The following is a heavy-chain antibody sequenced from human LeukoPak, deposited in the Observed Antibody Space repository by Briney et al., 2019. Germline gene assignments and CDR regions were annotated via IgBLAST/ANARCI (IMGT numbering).Heavy chain of an antibody. J-gene: IGHJ5*02. Sequence: SGGSLRLSCAASGVTFSSYAMSWVREAPGKGLEWVSAISGSGGSTYYADSVKGRFTISRDNSKNTLYLQMNSLRAEDTAVYYCANEGLSSDPGATNWFDPWGQGTLVTVSS. CDR1: GVTFSSYA. CDR2: ISGSGGST. CDR3: ANEGLSSDPGATNWFDP. D-gene: IGHD3-16*02. V-gene: IGHV3-23*01.